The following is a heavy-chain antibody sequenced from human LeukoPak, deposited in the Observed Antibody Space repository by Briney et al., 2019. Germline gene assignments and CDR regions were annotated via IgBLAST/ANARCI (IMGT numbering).Heavy chain of an antibody. Sequence: GGSLRLSCAASGFTFSSYWMSWVRQAPGKGLEWVANIKRDGSEKYYVDSVKGRFTISRDNAKNSLYLQMNSLRAEDTAVYYCAKDRSSSWYVGRIDYWGQGTLVTVSS. CDR3: AKDRSSSWYVGRIDY. V-gene: IGHV3-7*01. CDR1: GFTFSSYW. D-gene: IGHD6-13*01. CDR2: IKRDGSEK. J-gene: IGHJ4*02.